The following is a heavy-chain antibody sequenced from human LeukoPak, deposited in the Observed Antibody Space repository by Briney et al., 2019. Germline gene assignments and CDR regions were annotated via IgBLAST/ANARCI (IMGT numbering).Heavy chain of an antibody. CDR2: IYYSGSA. D-gene: IGHD4-17*01. Sequence: SETLSLTCTVSGGPISSYQWSWIRQPPGKGLEWIGNIYYSGSANYNPSLKSRVIISVDTSKNQFSLKLSPVTAADTAVYYCARAVTKLYYFDYWGQGTLVTVSS. CDR1: GGPISSYQ. V-gene: IGHV4-59*08. CDR3: ARAVTKLYYFDY. J-gene: IGHJ4*02.